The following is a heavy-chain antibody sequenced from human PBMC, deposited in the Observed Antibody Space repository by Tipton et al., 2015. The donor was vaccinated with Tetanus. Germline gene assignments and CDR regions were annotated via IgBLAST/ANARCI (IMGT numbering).Heavy chain of an antibody. D-gene: IGHD2-21*01. V-gene: IGHV4-59*12. J-gene: IGHJ4*02. CDR3: ARVEGLWSFVIDY. Sequence: LRLSCTVSGGSISDNYWSWIRQAPGKGLEWIGYVYSTGSASYSPSLSRRVTISIDTSKNRFSLKMTSVTTADTAVYFCARVEGLWSFVIDYWGPGTHVTVSS. CDR2: VYSTGSA. CDR1: GGSISDNY.